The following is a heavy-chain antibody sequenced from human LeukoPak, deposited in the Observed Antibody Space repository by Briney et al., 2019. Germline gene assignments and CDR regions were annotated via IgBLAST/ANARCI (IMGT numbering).Heavy chain of an antibody. CDR1: GFTFSSYS. J-gene: IGHJ4*02. V-gene: IGHV3-30*04. Sequence: GGSLRLSCAASGFTFSSYSMHWVRQAPGKGLEWLAVISYDGNSKYYADSVKGRFSISRDNSKNTVYLQMNSLRPEDTALYYCAREAAVYWGQGTLVTVSS. CDR2: ISYDGNSK. CDR3: AREAAVY.